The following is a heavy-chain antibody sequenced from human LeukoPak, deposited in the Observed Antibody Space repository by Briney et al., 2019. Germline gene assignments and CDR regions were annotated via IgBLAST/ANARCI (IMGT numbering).Heavy chain of an antibody. D-gene: IGHD3-22*01. J-gene: IGHJ4*02. CDR2: IYYSGST. V-gene: IGHV4-39*07. CDR1: GGSISSSSYY. CDR3: AREGHDSSGYYPIGFDY. Sequence: SETLSLTCNVSGGSISSSSYYWGWIRQPPGKGLEWIGSIYYSGSTYYNPSLKSRVTISVDTSKNQFSLKLSSVTAADTAVYYCAREGHDSSGYYPIGFDYWGQGTLVTVSS.